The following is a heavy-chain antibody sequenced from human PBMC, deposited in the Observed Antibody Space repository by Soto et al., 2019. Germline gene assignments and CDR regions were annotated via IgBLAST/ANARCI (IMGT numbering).Heavy chain of an antibody. CDR3: ARDPNYGSGSYYNA. V-gene: IGHV3-20*04. J-gene: IGHJ4*02. CDR2: INRNGGRT. D-gene: IGHD3-10*01. CDR1: GFIFDDYG. Sequence: GGSLRLSCAASGFIFDDYGMSWVRQAPGKGLEWVSGINRNGGRTGYADSVKGRFTISRNNAKNFLYLQMNSLRAEDTALYYCARDPNYGSGSYYNAWGQGSLVTVSS.